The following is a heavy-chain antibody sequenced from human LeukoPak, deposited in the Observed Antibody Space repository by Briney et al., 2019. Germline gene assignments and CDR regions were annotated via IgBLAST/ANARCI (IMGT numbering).Heavy chain of an antibody. CDR3: ARRVVWQPYSSSWYKTPGRRNWFDP. D-gene: IGHD6-13*01. Sequence: SETLSLTCTVSGGSISSSSYYWGWIRQPPGKGLEWIGSIYYSGSTYYNPSLKSRVTISVHTSKNQFSLKLSSVTAADTAVYYCARRVVWQPYSSSWYKTPGRRNWFDPWGQGTLVTVSS. J-gene: IGHJ5*02. CDR1: GGSISSSSYY. V-gene: IGHV4-39*01. CDR2: IYYSGST.